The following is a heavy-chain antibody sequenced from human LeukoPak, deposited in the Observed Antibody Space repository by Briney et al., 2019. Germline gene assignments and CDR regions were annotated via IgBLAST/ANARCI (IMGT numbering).Heavy chain of an antibody. CDR3: AKEFARPFDY. CDR1: GFTFNDYA. J-gene: IGHJ4*02. Sequence: GGSLRLSCAASGFTFNDYAMSWVRQAPGKRLEWVSGISGSGGSTYYADSVKGRFTISRDNSENTLYLQMNSLRAEDTAVYYCAKEFARPFDYWGQGTLVTVSS. V-gene: IGHV3-23*01. CDR2: ISGSGGST.